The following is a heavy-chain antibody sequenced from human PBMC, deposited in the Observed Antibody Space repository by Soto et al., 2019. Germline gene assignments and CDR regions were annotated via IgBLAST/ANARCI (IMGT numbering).Heavy chain of an antibody. D-gene: IGHD2-15*01. Sequence: ASVKVSCKASGYTFTSYGISWVRQAPGQGLEWMGWISAYNGNTNYAQKLQGRVTMTTDTSTSTAYMELRSLRSDDTAVYYCARGYCSGGSCSKRDYYGMDVCGQGTTVTVSS. J-gene: IGHJ6*02. CDR2: ISAYNGNT. V-gene: IGHV1-18*04. CDR1: GYTFTSYG. CDR3: ARGYCSGGSCSKRDYYGMDV.